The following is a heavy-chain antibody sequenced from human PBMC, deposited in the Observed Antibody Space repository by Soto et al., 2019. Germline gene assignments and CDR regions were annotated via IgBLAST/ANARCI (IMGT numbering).Heavy chain of an antibody. CDR2: VYYSGTT. CDR1: GGSISSAVYY. J-gene: IGHJ6*02. CDR3: ARDRGYCTGTSCYDYYYYGVDV. V-gene: IGHV4-31*03. Sequence: SETRSLTCTVSGGSISSAVYYWIWIRQHPGKVLEWIGFVYYSGTTNYNPSLKSRLTISVDTSKNQFSLKLSSVTAADTAVYYCARDRGYCTGTSCYDYYYYGVDVWGQGTAVTVSS. D-gene: IGHD2-2*01.